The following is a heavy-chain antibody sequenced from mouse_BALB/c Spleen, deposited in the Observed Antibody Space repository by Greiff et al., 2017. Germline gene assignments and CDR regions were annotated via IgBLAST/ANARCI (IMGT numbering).Heavy chain of an antibody. D-gene: IGHD2-1*01. Sequence: EVQLQQSGPELVKPGASVKISCKASGYSFTGYYMHWVKQSHVKSLEWIGRINPYNGATSYNQNFKDKASLTVDKSSSTAYMELHSLTSEDSAVYYCARSPYGNYGDYWGQGTTLTVSS. V-gene: IGHV1-26*01. CDR1: GYSFTGYY. CDR2: INPYNGAT. CDR3: ARSPYGNYGDY. J-gene: IGHJ2*01.